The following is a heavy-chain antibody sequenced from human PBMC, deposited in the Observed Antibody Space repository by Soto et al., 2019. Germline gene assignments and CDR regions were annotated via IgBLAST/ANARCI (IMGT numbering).Heavy chain of an antibody. D-gene: IGHD5-12*01. J-gene: IGHJ5*02. V-gene: IGHV4-4*02. CDR2: IHRSGST. Sequence: QVQLQESGPGLVKPSVTLSLTCAVSGGSISSGKWWGWLREPPGKGLAWIVEIHRSGSTNYNPSLKTRVTISADQSRNRYSLDLYSLTATERALYYCAGEVHNGYSVGPWGQGTLVTVSS. CDR1: GGSISSGKW. CDR3: AGEVHNGYSVGP.